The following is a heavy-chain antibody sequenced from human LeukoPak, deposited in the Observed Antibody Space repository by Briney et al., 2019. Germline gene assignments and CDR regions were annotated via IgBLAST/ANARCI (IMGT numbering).Heavy chain of an antibody. Sequence: SVTVSCMASGGTFSSYAISWVRQAPGKGLEWMGGIIPIFGTANYAQKFQGRVTITADESTITAYMEMSSLRSEDTAVYYCAREKQLVRDAFDIWGQGTMVTVSS. CDR2: IIPIFGTA. CDR1: GGTFSSYA. J-gene: IGHJ3*02. CDR3: AREKQLVRDAFDI. D-gene: IGHD6-13*01. V-gene: IGHV1-69*01.